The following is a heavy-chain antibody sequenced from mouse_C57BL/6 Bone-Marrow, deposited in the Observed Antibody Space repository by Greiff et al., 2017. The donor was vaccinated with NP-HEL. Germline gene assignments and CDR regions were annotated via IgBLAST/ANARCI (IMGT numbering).Heavy chain of an antibody. J-gene: IGHJ3*01. D-gene: IGHD1-1*01. V-gene: IGHV5-9-1*02. CDR1: GFTFSSYA. CDR2: ISSGGDYI. CDR3: TRGPYYYGSSDAY. Sequence: DVQLVESGEGLVKPGGSLKLSCAASGFTFSSYAMSWVRPTPEKRLEWVAYISSGGDYIYYADTVKGRFTISRDNARNTLYLQMISLKSEDTAMYYCTRGPYYYGSSDAYWGQGTLVTVSA.